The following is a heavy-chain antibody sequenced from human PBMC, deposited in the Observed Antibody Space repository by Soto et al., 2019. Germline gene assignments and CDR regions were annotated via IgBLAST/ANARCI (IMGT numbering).Heavy chain of an antibody. CDR2: ITYDGSST. CDR1: GLTFSGYG. Sequence: QVQMVESGGGVVQPGTSLRLSCVVTGLTFSGYGMHWVRQAPGKGLEWVADITYDGSSTYYADAVMGRFTVSRDNSKNILYLQMTSLRGDDTAMYYCAKDQMGRGWRTLDSWGQGTLVIVSS. J-gene: IGHJ4*02. D-gene: IGHD3-10*01. V-gene: IGHV3-30*18. CDR3: AKDQMGRGWRTLDS.